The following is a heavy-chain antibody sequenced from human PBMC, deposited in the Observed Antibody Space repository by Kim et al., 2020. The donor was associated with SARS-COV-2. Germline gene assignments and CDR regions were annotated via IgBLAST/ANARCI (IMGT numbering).Heavy chain of an antibody. V-gene: IGHV4-4*07. CDR2: IQISGTT. CDR1: GDSISTYY. Sequence: SETLSLICSVSGDSISTYYWSWIRQAAGKGLEWIGRIQISGTTHYNPSLKSRVTMSIDTSKNQFSLRLSSVTAADTAVYYCARDDLVYCRGECYLNLDP. D-gene: IGHD2-21*01. J-gene: IGHJ5*02. CDR3: ARDDLVYCRGECYLNLDP.